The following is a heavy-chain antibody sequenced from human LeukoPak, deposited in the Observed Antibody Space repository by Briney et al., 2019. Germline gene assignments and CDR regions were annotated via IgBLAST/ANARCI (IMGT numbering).Heavy chain of an antibody. CDR1: GYTLTELS. V-gene: IGHV1-24*01. CDR2: FDPEDGET. CDR3: ATGPNDYGDYGAGFDY. Sequence: ASVKVSCKVSGYTLTELSMHWVRQAPGKGLEWMGGFDPEDGETIYAQKFQGRVTMTEDTSTDAAYMELSSLRSEDTAVYYCATGPNDYGDYGAGFDYWGQGTLLTVSS. D-gene: IGHD4-17*01. J-gene: IGHJ4*02.